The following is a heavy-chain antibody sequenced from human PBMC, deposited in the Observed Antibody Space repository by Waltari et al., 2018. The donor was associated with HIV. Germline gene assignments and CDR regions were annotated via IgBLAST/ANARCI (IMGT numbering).Heavy chain of an antibody. CDR3: AKDGGYYDFWSGYLRDYYYGMDV. V-gene: IGHV3-23*01. J-gene: IGHJ6*02. CDR1: GFTFSSYA. Sequence: EVQLLESGGGLVQPGGSLRLSCAASGFTFSSYAMSWVRQAPGKGLDWVSAISGSGGSTYYADSVKGRFTISRDNSKNTLYLQMNSLRAEDTAVYYCAKDGGYYDFWSGYLRDYYYGMDVWGQGTTVTVSS. D-gene: IGHD3-3*01. CDR2: ISGSGGST.